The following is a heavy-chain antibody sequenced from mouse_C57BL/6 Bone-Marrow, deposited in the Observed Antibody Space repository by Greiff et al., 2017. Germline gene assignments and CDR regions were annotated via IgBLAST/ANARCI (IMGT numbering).Heavy chain of an antibody. J-gene: IGHJ4*01. CDR2: ISNLAYSI. CDR3: ARQTAYYYYAMDY. CDR1: GFTFSDYG. V-gene: IGHV5-15*01. Sequence: EVKVVESGGGLVQPGGSLKLSCAASGFTFSDYGMAWVRQAPRQGPEWVAFISNLAYSIYYADTVTGRFTISRENAKNTLYLEMSSLRSEDTAMYYCARQTAYYYYAMDYWGQGTSVTVSS. D-gene: IGHD4-1*01.